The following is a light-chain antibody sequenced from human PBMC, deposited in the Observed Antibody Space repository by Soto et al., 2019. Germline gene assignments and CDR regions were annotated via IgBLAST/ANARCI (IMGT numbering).Light chain of an antibody. V-gene: IGKV2-28*01. CDR1: QSLLHSNGYNY. J-gene: IGKJ5*01. CDR3: MQALQTPIT. CDR2: LGS. Sequence: DIVMTQSPLSLPVTPGAPASISCRSSQSLLHSNGYNYLDWYLQKPGQSPQLLIYLGSNRASGVPDRFSGSGSGTEFTLKISRGEAEDVGVYYCMQALQTPITFGQGTRLEIK.